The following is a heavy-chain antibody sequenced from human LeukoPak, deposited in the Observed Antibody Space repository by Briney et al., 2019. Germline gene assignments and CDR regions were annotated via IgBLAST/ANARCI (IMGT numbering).Heavy chain of an antibody. D-gene: IGHD6-19*01. V-gene: IGHV3-48*04. J-gene: IGHJ5*02. Sequence: GGSLRLSCAASGFTFSNAWMNWVRQAPGKGLEWVSYISSSGSTIYYADSVKGRFTISRDNAKNSLYLQMNSLRAEDTAVYYCAREIAMAGTVWFDPWGQGTLVTVSS. CDR1: GFTFSNAW. CDR2: ISSSGSTI. CDR3: AREIAMAGTVWFDP.